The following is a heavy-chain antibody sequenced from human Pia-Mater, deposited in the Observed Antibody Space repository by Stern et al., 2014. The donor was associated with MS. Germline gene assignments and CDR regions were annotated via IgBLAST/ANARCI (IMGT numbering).Heavy chain of an antibody. D-gene: IGHD5-24*01. J-gene: IGHJ3*02. CDR2: IIPIFGTA. V-gene: IGHV1-69*06. CDR3: ARDYGMTTTTGAFDI. Sequence: VQLVESGAEVKKPGSSVKVSCKASGGTFSSYAISWVRQATGQGLEWMGGIIPIFGTANYAQKFQGRVTITADKSPSTAYMELSSLRSEDTAVYYCARDYGMTTTTGAFDIWGQGTMVTVSS. CDR1: GGTFSSYA.